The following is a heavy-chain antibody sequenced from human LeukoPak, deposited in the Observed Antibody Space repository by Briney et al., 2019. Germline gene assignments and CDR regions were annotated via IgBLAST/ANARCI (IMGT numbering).Heavy chain of an antibody. CDR3: ARELYGSETNDSD. Sequence: PGGSLRLSCAASGFTFSSYSMNWVRQAPGKGLEWVSSISSSSSYIYYADSVKGRFTIFRDNAKNSLYLQMNSLRAEDTAVYYCARELYGSETNDSDWGQGTLVTVSS. D-gene: IGHD3-10*01. J-gene: IGHJ4*02. CDR2: ISSSSSYI. V-gene: IGHV3-21*01. CDR1: GFTFSSYS.